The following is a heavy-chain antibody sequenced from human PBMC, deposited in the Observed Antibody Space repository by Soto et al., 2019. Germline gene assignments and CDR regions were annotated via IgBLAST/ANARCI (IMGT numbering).Heavy chain of an antibody. V-gene: IGHV1-8*01. D-gene: IGHD2-8*01. CDR2: MNPNNNNT. CDR1: GYTFTSYG. Sequence: ASVKVSCKASGYTFTSYGINWVRQATGQGLEWMGWMNPNNNNTGYAQKFQGRVTMTRNTSISTAYMELSSLGSEDTAVYYCARGPHPYFNDYWGQGTLVTFSS. J-gene: IGHJ4*02. CDR3: ARGPHPYFNDY.